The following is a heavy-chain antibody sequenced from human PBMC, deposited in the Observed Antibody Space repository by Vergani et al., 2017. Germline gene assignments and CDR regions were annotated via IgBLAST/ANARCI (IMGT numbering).Heavy chain of an antibody. J-gene: IGHJ6*02. D-gene: IGHD2-2*01. Sequence: QVQLVQSGAEVKKPGASVKVSCKASGYTFTDYYMHWVRQAPGQGLEWVGWINPYSGGANTAQKFQGRVTMTRDTSITTAYMELSRLRSDDMAIYYCARDPDIVVVPAAPYYYYYYGMDVWGQGTTVTVSS. V-gene: IGHV1-2*02. CDR2: INPYSGGA. CDR3: ARDPDIVVVPAAPYYYYYYGMDV. CDR1: GYTFTDYY.